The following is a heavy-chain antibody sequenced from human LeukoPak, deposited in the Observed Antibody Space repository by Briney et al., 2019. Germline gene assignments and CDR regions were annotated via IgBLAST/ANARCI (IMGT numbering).Heavy chain of an antibody. CDR1: GYSFTSYW. J-gene: IGHJ3*02. V-gene: IGHV5-51*01. CDR2: IYPGDSDT. Sequence: GESLKISCKGSGYSFTSYWIGWVRQMPGKGLEWMGIIYPGDSDTRYSPSFQGQVTISADKSISTAYLQWSSLKASDIAMYYCASPIVNYYDSSGYGSDAFDIWGQGTMVTVSS. CDR3: ASPIVNYYDSSGYGSDAFDI. D-gene: IGHD3-22*01.